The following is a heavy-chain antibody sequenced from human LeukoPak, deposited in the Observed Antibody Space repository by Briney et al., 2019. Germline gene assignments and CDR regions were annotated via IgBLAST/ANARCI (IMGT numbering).Heavy chain of an antibody. D-gene: IGHD6-19*01. V-gene: IGHV1-2*02. Sequence: ASVKVSCEASGYSFSGYYIHWVRQAPGQGLEWMGCISPNSDDTKFAQKFRGRVTLTRDTSISTAYMDLSSLRSDDTAVYYCAREVRTYNSGWTLYLDHWGQGTLVTVSS. CDR3: AREVRTYNSGWTLYLDH. CDR2: ISPNSDDT. J-gene: IGHJ4*02. CDR1: GYSFSGYY.